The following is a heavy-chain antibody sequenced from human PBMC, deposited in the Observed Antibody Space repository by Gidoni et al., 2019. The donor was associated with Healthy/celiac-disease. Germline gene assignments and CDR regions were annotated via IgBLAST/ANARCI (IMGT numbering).Heavy chain of an antibody. CDR3: ARVGGAANWGVYYFDY. CDR2: IYYSGST. CDR1: GGAISSYY. Sequence: QVQLQESGPGLVKPSETLSLTCTVSGGAISSYYWSWIRQPPGKGLEWIGYIYYSGSTNYNPSLKSRVTISVDTSKNQFSLKLSSVTAADTAVYYCARVGGAANWGVYYFDYWGQGTLVTVSS. J-gene: IGHJ4*02. V-gene: IGHV4-59*01. D-gene: IGHD7-27*01.